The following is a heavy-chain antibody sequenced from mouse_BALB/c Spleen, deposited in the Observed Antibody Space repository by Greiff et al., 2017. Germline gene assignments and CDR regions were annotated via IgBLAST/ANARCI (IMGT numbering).Heavy chain of an antibody. CDR1: GFSLTSYG. J-gene: IGHJ3*01. V-gene: IGHV2-2*02. Sequence: VKLVESGPGLVQPSQSLSITCTVSGFSLTSYGVHWVRQSPGKGLEWLGVIWSGGSTDYNAAFISRLSISKDNSKSQVFFKMNSLQANDTAIYYCARYYRYEAWFAYWGQGTLVTVSA. CDR2: IWSGGST. D-gene: IGHD2-14*01. CDR3: ARYYRYEAWFAY.